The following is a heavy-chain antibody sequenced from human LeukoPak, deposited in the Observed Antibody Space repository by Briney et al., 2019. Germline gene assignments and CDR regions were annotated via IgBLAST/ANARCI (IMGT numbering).Heavy chain of an antibody. J-gene: IGHJ4*02. V-gene: IGHV2-5*08. CDR1: GGSISSYYW. CDR2: IYWDDDK. D-gene: IGHD6-19*01. CDR3: AHRLVAGRTKWYYFDY. Sequence: TLSLTCTVSGGSISSYYWSWIRQPPGKGLEWIALIYWDDDKRYSPSLKSRLTITKDTSKNQVVLTMTNMDPVDTATYYCAHRLVAGRTKWYYFDYWGQGTLVTVSS.